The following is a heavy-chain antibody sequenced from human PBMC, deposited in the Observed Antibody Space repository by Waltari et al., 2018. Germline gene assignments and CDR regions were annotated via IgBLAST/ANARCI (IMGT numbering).Heavy chain of an antibody. J-gene: IGHJ4*02. CDR1: GFTFSSYS. V-gene: IGHV3-48*01. CDR3: ARADTRIVVVVASIDY. D-gene: IGHD2-15*01. Sequence: EVQLVESGGGLVQPGGSLRLSCVASGFTFSSYSMNWVRQAPGKGLEWVSYISSSSSTIYYADSVNGRFTISRDNAKNSLYLQMNSLRAEDTAVYYCARADTRIVVVVASIDYWGQGTLVTVSS. CDR2: ISSSSSTI.